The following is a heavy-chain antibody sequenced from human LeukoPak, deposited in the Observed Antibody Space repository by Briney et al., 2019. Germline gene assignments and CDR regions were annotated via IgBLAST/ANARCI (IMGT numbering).Heavy chain of an antibody. CDR1: VGSISSYY. Sequence: SETLSLTCTVSVGSISSYYWSWIRRPAGKDRKGFGRIYTSGSTNYNPSLKSRVTISVDKSKNQFSLKLSSVTAADTAVYYCARETRSGSYYFDYWGQGTLVTVSS. CDR3: ARETRSGSYYFDY. V-gene: IGHV4-4*07. CDR2: IYTSGST. D-gene: IGHD1-26*01. J-gene: IGHJ4*02.